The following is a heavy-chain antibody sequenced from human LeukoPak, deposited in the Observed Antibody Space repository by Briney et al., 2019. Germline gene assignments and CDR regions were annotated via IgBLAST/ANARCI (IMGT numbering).Heavy chain of an antibody. CDR3: AKHRRFLEWLFDY. Sequence: PGGSLRLSCAVSGFTFSSYGMHWVRQAPGKGLEWVAFIRYDGSNKYHADSVKGRFTISRDNSKNTLYLQMNSLRAEDTAVYYCAKHRRFLEWLFDYWGQGTLVTVSS. CDR2: IRYDGSNK. V-gene: IGHV3-30*02. J-gene: IGHJ4*02. D-gene: IGHD3-3*01. CDR1: GFTFSSYG.